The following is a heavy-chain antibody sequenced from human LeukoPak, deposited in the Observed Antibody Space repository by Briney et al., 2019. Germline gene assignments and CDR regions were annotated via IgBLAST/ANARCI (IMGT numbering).Heavy chain of an antibody. CDR3: ARVGGGELPGGPL. CDR1: GGSISSSSYY. CDR2: IYYSGST. D-gene: IGHD1-26*01. V-gene: IGHV4-39*01. J-gene: IGHJ3*01. Sequence: SETLSLTCTVSGGSISSSSYYWGWIRQPPGKGLAWIGSIYYSGSTYYNPSLKSRVTISVDTSKNQFSLKLSSVTAADTAVYYCARVGGGELPGGPLWGQGTMVTVSS.